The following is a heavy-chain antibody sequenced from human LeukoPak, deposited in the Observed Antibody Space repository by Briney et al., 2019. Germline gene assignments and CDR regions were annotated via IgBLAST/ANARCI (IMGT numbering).Heavy chain of an antibody. CDR2: ISYDGSNK. CDR1: GFTFSSYG. J-gene: IGHJ4*02. Sequence: PGRSLRLSCAASGFTFSSYGMHWVRQAPGKGLEWVAVISYDGSNKYYADSVKGRFTISRGNSKNTLYLQMNSLRAEDTAVYYCAKDARLAGYSYGEVDYWGQGTLVTVSS. D-gene: IGHD5-18*01. V-gene: IGHV3-30*18. CDR3: AKDARLAGYSYGEVDY.